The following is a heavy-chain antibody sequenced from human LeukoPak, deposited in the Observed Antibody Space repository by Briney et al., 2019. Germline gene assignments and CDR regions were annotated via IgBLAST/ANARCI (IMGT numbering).Heavy chain of an antibody. V-gene: IGHV3-23*01. CDR1: GFTFSSYA. J-gene: IGHJ4*02. Sequence: GGSLRLSCAASGFTFSSYAMSWVRKAPGKGLEWVSAISGSGGSTYYADSVKGRFTISRDNSKNTLYLQVNSLRAEDTAVYYCAKDAHYYDSSGYSDYWGQGTLVTVSS. CDR3: AKDAHYYDSSGYSDY. D-gene: IGHD3-22*01. CDR2: ISGSGGST.